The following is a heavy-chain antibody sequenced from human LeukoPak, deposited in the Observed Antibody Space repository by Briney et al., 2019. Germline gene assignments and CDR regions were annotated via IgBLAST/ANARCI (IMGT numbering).Heavy chain of an antibody. CDR1: GGSISSYY. J-gene: IGHJ4*02. CDR3: ARDSNDYGDYVGYYFDY. Sequence: PSETLPLTCTVSGGSISSYYWSWIRQPPGKGLEWIGYIYYSGSTNYNPSLKSRVTISVDTSKNQFSLKLSSVTAADTAVYYCARDSNDYGDYVGYYFDYWGQGTLVTVSS. V-gene: IGHV4-59*01. CDR2: IYYSGST. D-gene: IGHD4-17*01.